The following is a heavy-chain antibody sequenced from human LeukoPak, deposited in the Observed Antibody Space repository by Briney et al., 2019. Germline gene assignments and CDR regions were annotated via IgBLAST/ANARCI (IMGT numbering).Heavy chain of an antibody. J-gene: IGHJ5*02. Sequence: SQTLSPTCAVSGDSISSYYRSWIRQPPRKGLEWIGYIYTSVTSTYNPSLKARVTMSVDTSKNHFPLRLSSVTAADTAVYYCAGTPWGIRAARWIDPWGQGTLVTVSS. V-gene: IGHV4-4*09. CDR2: IYTSVTS. D-gene: IGHD3-16*01. CDR1: GDSISSYY. CDR3: AGTPWGIRAARWIDP.